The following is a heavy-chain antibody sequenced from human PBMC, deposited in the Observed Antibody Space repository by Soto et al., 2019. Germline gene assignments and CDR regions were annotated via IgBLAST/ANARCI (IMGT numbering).Heavy chain of an antibody. CDR1: GFTFSNAW. CDR3: TTLYQGISN. J-gene: IGHJ4*02. V-gene: IGHV3-15*01. D-gene: IGHD1-20*01. CDR2: IKSKTDAETT. Sequence: GGSLRLSCAASGFTFSNAWMSWVRQTPGKGLEWVGRIKSKTDAETTDYAAPVKGRFTISRDDSKNALYLQMNSLQTEDTAVYYCTTLYQGISNWGQGTLVTVS.